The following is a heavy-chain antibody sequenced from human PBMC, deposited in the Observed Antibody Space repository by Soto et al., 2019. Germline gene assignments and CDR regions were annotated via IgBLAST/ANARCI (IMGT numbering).Heavy chain of an antibody. CDR1: GGSFSGYY. D-gene: IGHD3-3*01. CDR3: ARGPSAGYDFWSGYRGAYWFDP. Sequence: PSETLSLTCAVYGGSFSGYYWSWIRQPPGKGLEWIGEINHSGSTNYNPSLKSRVTISVDTSKNQFSLKLSSVTAADTAVCYCARGPSAGYDFWSGYRGAYWFDPWGQGTLVTVSS. CDR2: INHSGST. J-gene: IGHJ5*02. V-gene: IGHV4-34*01.